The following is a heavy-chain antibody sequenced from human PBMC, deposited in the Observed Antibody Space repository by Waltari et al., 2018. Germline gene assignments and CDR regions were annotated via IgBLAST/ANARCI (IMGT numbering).Heavy chain of an antibody. J-gene: IGHJ3*02. CDR1: GGNFGRYA. D-gene: IGHD3-16*01. CDR3: ARRKLGEAFDI. V-gene: IGHV1-69*12. CDR2: TIPIFGSP. Sequence: QVQLVQSGAEVKKPGSSVRVSCRASGGNFGRYAITWVRQAPGQVLAWMGGTIPIFGSPMYAPKFQGRVSITADELTYTVYMELNSLRSDDTAIYYCARRKLGEAFDIWGQGTMVIVSS.